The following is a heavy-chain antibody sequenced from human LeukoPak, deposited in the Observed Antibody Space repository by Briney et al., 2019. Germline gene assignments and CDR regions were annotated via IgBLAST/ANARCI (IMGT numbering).Heavy chain of an antibody. Sequence: GGSLRLSCATSGFSFNNDWMDWVRQAPGKGLGWVANINQDGSEKNCLDSVKGRYTISRDNAQNSLYLQMNGLRVEDTAVYYCTRRLDEWGQGTLVTVSS. CDR3: TRRLDE. V-gene: IGHV3-7*01. CDR1: GFSFNNDW. J-gene: IGHJ4*02. D-gene: IGHD3-16*01. CDR2: INQDGSEK.